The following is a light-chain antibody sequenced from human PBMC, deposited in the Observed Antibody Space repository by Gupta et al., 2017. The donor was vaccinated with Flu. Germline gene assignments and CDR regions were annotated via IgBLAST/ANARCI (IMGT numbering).Light chain of an antibody. V-gene: IGLV1-40*01. CDR3: QSYDSSLAAWV. CDR2: ENN. Sequence: VSIPCTCSTPEYGTNYDVRYYQQLPATAPKLLSYENNTRPAGVPDRFSASKSGTSASLAITGLQTEDEADYYCQSYDSSLAAWVFGGGTKLT. J-gene: IGLJ3*02. CDR1: TPEYGTNYD.